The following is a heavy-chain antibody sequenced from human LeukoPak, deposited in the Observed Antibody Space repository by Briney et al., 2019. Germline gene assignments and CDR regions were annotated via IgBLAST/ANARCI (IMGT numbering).Heavy chain of an antibody. CDR3: ARDKIVGATHFDY. CDR1: GFTFDDYA. J-gene: IGHJ4*02. D-gene: IGHD1-26*01. Sequence: GRSLRLSCAASGFTFDDYAMHWVRQAPGKGLEWVSTISRSGESTFYADSVRGRFTISRDNSKNTVSLQMNSLRAEDTAVYYCARDKIVGATHFDYWGQGTLVTVSS. CDR2: ISRSGEST. V-gene: IGHV3-23*01.